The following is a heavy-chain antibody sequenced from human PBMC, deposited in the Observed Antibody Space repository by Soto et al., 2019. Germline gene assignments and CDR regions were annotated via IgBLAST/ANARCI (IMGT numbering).Heavy chain of an antibody. D-gene: IGHD2-21*02. CDR3: ARDHELAYCGGDCSRGAFDI. CDR1: GYTFTSYG. J-gene: IGHJ3*02. Sequence: GSVKVSCKASGYTFTSYGISWVRQAPGQGLEWMGWTSAYNGNTNYAQKFQGRVTMTTDTSTSTAYMELRSLTSDDTAVYYCARDHELAYCGGDCSRGAFDIWGQGTMVTVSS. V-gene: IGHV1-18*01. CDR2: TSAYNGNT.